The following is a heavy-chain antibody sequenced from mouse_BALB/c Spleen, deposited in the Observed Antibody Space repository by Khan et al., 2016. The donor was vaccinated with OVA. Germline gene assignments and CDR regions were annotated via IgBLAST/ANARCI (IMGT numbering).Heavy chain of an antibody. CDR2: INPSSGYT. Sequence: QVRLQQSGAELARPGASVKMSCKASGYTFTSYTIHWIKQRPGQGLEWIGNINPSSGYTNYNQKFKDKATLTADKSSTTAYMQLSSLTSDDSAVYYCARDGAYYRNDGWFAYWGQGTLVTVS. D-gene: IGHD2-14*01. CDR1: GYTFTSYT. V-gene: IGHV1-4*01. CDR3: ARDGAYYRNDGWFAY. J-gene: IGHJ3*01.